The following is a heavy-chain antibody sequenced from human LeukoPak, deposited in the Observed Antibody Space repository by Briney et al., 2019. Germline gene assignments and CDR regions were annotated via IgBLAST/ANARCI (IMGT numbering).Heavy chain of an antibody. Sequence: ASVKVSCTASGYTFTGYYLHWVRQARGQRLEWIGWIVVGSGNTNYAQKFQERVTITRDMSTSTAYMELSSLRSEDTAVYYCAADHSDYSSWGQGTLVTVSS. D-gene: IGHD4-11*01. CDR1: GYTFTGYY. CDR2: IVVGSGNT. J-gene: IGHJ5*02. V-gene: IGHV1-58*01. CDR3: AADHSDYSS.